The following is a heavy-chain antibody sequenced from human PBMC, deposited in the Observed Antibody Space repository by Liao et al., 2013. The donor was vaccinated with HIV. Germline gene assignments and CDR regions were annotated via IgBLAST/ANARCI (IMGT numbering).Heavy chain of an antibody. CDR2: ISATGNT. Sequence: QVKLQETGPGLVKPSQTLSLTCIVSGDSINSQNANYHWGWIRQPAGKGLEWIGRISATGNTDYNASLRGRVTISVDTSMNRFFLMLRSVTAADTARYFCAREVLDPRWGEVDSWGQGALVTVSS. D-gene: IGHD7-27*01. V-gene: IGHV4-61*02. CDR1: GDSINSQNANYH. CDR3: AREVLDPRWGEVDS. J-gene: IGHJ4*02.